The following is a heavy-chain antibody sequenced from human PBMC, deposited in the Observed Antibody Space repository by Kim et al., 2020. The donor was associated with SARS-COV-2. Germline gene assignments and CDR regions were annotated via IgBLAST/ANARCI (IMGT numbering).Heavy chain of an antibody. Sequence: GGSLRLSCAASGFTFSNYWMYWVRQAPGKGLEWVANIKQDGSVKYYVDSVKGRFTISRDNAKNSLYLQMNSLRAEDAAVYYCARSLDYWGQGTLVTVSS. J-gene: IGHJ4*02. CDR2: IKQDGSVK. V-gene: IGHV3-7*01. CDR3: ARSLDY. CDR1: GFTFSNYW.